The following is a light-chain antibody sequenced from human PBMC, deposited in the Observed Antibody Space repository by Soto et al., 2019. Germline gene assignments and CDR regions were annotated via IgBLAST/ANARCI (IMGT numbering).Light chain of an antibody. Sequence: EIVMTQCPAILSLSPGERATLACRASQSVSSELAWYQQKPGQAPRLLIYDASNRATGIPARFSGSGSVTDFTLTISSLEPEDFAVYYCQQRSTTFGGGTKVDIK. CDR3: QQRSTT. J-gene: IGKJ4*01. CDR2: DAS. V-gene: IGKV3-11*01. CDR1: QSVSSE.